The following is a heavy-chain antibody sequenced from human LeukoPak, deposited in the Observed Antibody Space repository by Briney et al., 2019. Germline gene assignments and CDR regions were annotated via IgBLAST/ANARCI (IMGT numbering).Heavy chain of an antibody. J-gene: IGHJ5*02. CDR1: GYSISSGYY. Sequence: PETLSLTCTVSGYSISSGYYWGWIRQPPGKGLEWIGSIYHSGSTYYNPSLKSRVTISVDTSKNQFSLKLSSVTAADTAVYYCARGEGSGSHSSFDPWGQGTLVTVSS. V-gene: IGHV4-38-2*02. D-gene: IGHD3-10*01. CDR2: IYHSGST. CDR3: ARGEGSGSHSSFDP.